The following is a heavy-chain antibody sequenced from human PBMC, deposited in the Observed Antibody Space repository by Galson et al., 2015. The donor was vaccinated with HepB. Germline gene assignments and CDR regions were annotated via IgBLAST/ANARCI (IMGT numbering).Heavy chain of an antibody. CDR2: IYHSGST. V-gene: IGHV4-30-2*01. J-gene: IGHJ4*02. CDR1: GGSISSGGYS. Sequence: TLSLTCAVSGGSISSGGYSWSWIRQPPGKGLEWIGYIYHSGSTYYNPSLKSRVTISVDRSKNQFSLKLSSVTAADTAVYYCARAATYYYDSSGYPGFDYWGQGTLVTVSS. D-gene: IGHD3-22*01. CDR3: ARAATYYYDSSGYPGFDY.